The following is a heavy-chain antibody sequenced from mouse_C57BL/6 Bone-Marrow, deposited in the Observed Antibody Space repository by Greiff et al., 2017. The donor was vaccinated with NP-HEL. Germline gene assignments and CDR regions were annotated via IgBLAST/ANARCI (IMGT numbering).Heavy chain of an antibody. D-gene: IGHD2-4*01. J-gene: IGHJ4*01. CDR3: ARGGYDYDGYYAMDY. V-gene: IGHV1-59*01. CDR1: GYTFTSYW. Sequence: QVQLQQPGAELVRPGTSVKLSCKASGYTFTSYWMHWVKQRPGQGLEWIGVIDPSDSYTNYNQKFKGKATLTVDTSSSTAYMQLSSLTSEDSAVYYGARGGYDYDGYYAMDYWGQGTSVTVSS. CDR2: IDPSDSYT.